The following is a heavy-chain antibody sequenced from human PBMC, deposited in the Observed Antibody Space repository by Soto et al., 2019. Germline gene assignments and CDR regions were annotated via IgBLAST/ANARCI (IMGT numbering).Heavy chain of an antibody. CDR3: AREVSSYGYEVTFDY. J-gene: IGHJ4*02. Sequence: QVQLVQSGAEVKKPGSSVKVSCKASGGTFSSYAISWVRQAPGQGLKWMGGIIPIFGTANYAQKFQGRGTITADESSSTAYMELSSLRSEDTAVYYCAREVSSYGYEVTFDYWGQGTLVTVSS. CDR2: IIPIFGTA. D-gene: IGHD5-18*01. CDR1: GGTFSSYA. V-gene: IGHV1-69*12.